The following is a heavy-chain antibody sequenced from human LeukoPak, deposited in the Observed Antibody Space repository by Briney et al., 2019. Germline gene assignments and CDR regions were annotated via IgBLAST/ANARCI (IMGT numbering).Heavy chain of an antibody. CDR3: AKCSGVYYYDSSGLDY. Sequence: GGSLRLSCAASGFTFSSYAMSWVRQAPGKGLEWVSAISGSGGSTYYADSVKGRFTISRDNSKNTLYLQMNSLRAEDTAVNYCAKCSGVYYYDSSGLDYWGQGTLVTVSS. CDR2: ISGSGGST. V-gene: IGHV3-23*01. CDR1: GFTFSSYA. J-gene: IGHJ4*02. D-gene: IGHD3-22*01.